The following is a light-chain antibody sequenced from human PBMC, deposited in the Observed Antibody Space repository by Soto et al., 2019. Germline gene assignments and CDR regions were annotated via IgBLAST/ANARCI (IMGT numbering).Light chain of an antibody. CDR2: AAS. CDR1: QSISNW. J-gene: IGKJ1*01. V-gene: IGKV1-39*01. Sequence: IQMTQSPSTLPASVGDRVTITCRASQSISNWLALYQQEPGKAPRLLIYAASRLQSGVPSRFTGSGSGTDFTLTISGLQPEDFATYYCQQSHSRVTFGQGTKVDIK. CDR3: QQSHSRVT.